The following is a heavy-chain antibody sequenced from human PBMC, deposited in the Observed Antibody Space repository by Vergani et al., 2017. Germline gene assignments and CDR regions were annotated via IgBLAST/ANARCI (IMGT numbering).Heavy chain of an antibody. J-gene: IGHJ4*02. CDR3: AKQYFVSGNYLFDY. Sequence: EVHLLESGGGQVEAGGSLRLSCVASGFPFSNSAMSWVRQTSGKGLEWVSGISGSGVSAYYTDSVKGRFTISRDNSKNMLFLQMNNLRTEDTAIYYCAKQYFVSGNYLFDYWGQGTLVTVSS. D-gene: IGHD3-10*01. CDR1: GFPFSNSA. V-gene: IGHV3-23*01. CDR2: ISGSGVSA.